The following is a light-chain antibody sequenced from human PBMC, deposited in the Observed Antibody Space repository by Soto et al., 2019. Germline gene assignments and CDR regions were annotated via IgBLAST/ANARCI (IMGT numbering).Light chain of an antibody. Sequence: QSALTQPASVSGSPGQSITISCTGTSSDVGGYNYVSWYQQHPGKAPKLMIYDVSNRPSGVSNRFSGSKSGNTASLTISGLQAEDEADYFCRSYTSSSPLCVFGTGTQLTVL. J-gene: IGLJ1*01. V-gene: IGLV2-14*01. CDR2: DVS. CDR1: SSDVGGYNY. CDR3: RSYTSSSPLCV.